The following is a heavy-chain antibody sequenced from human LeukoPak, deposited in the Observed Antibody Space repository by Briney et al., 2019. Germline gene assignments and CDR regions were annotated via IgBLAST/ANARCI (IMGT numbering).Heavy chain of an antibody. CDR1: GGSVSSYY. V-gene: IGHV4-59*02. J-gene: IGHJ5*02. CDR3: ARSITMVRGVIAWFDP. Sequence: PSETLSLTCTVSGGSVSSYYWSWIRQPPGKGLEWIGYIYYSGSTNYNPSLKSRVTISVDTSKNQFSLKLSSVTAADTAVYYCARSITMVRGVIAWFDPWGQGTLVTVSS. CDR2: IYYSGST. D-gene: IGHD3-10*01.